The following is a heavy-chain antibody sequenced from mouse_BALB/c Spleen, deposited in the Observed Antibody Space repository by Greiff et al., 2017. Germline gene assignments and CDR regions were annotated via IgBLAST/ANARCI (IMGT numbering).Heavy chain of an antibody. J-gene: IGHJ2*01. D-gene: IGHD4-1*01. Sequence: EVKLMESGGGLVKPGASVKLSCTASGFNIKDTYMHWVKQRPEQGLEWIGRIDPANGNTKYDPKFQGKATITADTSSNTAYLQLSSLTSEDTAVYYCARGTLGDYWGQGTTLTVSS. CDR3: ARGTLGDY. V-gene: IGHV14-3*02. CDR2: IDPANGNT. CDR1: GFNIKDTY.